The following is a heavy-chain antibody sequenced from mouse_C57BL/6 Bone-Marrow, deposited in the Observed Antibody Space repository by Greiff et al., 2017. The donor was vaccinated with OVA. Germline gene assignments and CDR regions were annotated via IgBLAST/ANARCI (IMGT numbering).Heavy chain of an antibody. V-gene: IGHV1-50*01. Sequence: QVQLQQPGAELVKPGASVKLSCKASGYTFTSYWIQWVKQRPGQGLEWIGEIDPSDGYTNYNQKFKDKATLTVDKSSSTAYMQLSSLTSEDSAVYYCARGDYYGSSPHYWGQGTSVTVSS. CDR3: ARGDYYGSSPHY. CDR2: IDPSDGYT. D-gene: IGHD1-1*01. J-gene: IGHJ4*01. CDR1: GYTFTSYW.